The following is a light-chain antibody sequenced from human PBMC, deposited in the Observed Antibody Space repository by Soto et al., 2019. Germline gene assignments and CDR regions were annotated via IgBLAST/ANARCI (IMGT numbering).Light chain of an antibody. CDR1: QSISSY. CDR2: AAS. Sequence: DIQMTQSPSSLSASVGDRVTITCRGSQSISSYLNWYQQKPGKAPKLLIYAASSLQSGVPSRFSGSGSGTDFTLTISSLQPEDFATYYCQHSYSTPRTFGQGTKLEIK. J-gene: IGKJ2*01. V-gene: IGKV1-39*01. CDR3: QHSYSTPRT.